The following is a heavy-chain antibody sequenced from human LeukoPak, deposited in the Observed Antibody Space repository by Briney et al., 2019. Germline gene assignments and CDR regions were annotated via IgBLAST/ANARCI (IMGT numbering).Heavy chain of an antibody. CDR1: GFTFSSYS. CDR2: ISSSSSTI. J-gene: IGHJ1*01. D-gene: IGHD2-2*01. CDR3: ARPSTSPIVEHFQH. Sequence: GGSLRLSCAASGFTFSSYSMNWVRQAPGKGLEWVSYISSSSSTIYYADSVKCRFTISRDNAKNSLYLQMNSLRAEDTAVYYCARPSTSPIVEHFQHWGQGTLVTVSS. V-gene: IGHV3-48*01.